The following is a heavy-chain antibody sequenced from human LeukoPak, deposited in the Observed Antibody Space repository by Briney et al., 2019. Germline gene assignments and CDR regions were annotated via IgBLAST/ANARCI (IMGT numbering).Heavy chain of an antibody. D-gene: IGHD6-13*01. V-gene: IGHV4-39*07. CDR1: GGSISSSSYY. CDR3: ARGMQHYYLHYMGV. CDR2: IYYSGST. J-gene: IGHJ6*03. Sequence: SETLSLTCTVSGGSISSSSYYWGWIRQPPGKGLEWIGSIYYSGSTYYNPSLKSRVTISLDTSKNQFSLKLNSVTAADTAVYYCARGMQHYYLHYMGVWGKGTTVTVSS.